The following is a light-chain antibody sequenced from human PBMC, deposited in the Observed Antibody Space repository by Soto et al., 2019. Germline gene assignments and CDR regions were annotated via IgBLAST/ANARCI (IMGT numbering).Light chain of an antibody. Sequence: GDRVTITCRASQNITTSLAWYQQIPGKAPKLLIYDAASLESGVPSRFSGSGSGTEFTLTISSLQPDEFATYYCQQENSYPVTFGQGTGVEIK. CDR3: QQENSYPVT. CDR2: DAA. V-gene: IGKV1-5*01. CDR1: QNITTS. J-gene: IGKJ1*01.